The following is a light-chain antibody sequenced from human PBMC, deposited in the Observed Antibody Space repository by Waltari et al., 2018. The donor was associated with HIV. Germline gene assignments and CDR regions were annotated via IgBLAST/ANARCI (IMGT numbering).Light chain of an antibody. V-gene: IGLV2-8*01. CDR1: STDVGGYNY. CDR2: DVT. J-gene: IGLJ2*01. CDR3: SSYAGSYYVL. Sequence: QSALTQPPSASGSPGQSVTISCTGTSTDVGGYNYVSWYQQHPGKAPKLIIYDVTKRPSGVPDRFSGSKSGNTASLTVSGLQAEDEADYYCSSYAGSYYVLFGGGTKVTVL.